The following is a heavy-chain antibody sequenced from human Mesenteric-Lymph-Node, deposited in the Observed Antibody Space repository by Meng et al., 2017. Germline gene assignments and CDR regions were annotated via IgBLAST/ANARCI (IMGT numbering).Heavy chain of an antibody. CDR1: GDTFTAHY. CDR3: ARYVPNGSFWYFDF. D-gene: IGHD6-13*01. CDR2: INPNSGGT. Sequence: QEQLLQAGAKVKKPGATVKVACTASGDTFTAHYIRCVRQAPGQALEWMGRINPNSGGTNYAQKFQGRVTMTRDTSISTAYMELSGLISDDTAVYYCARYVPNGSFWYFDFWGRGTLVTVSS. J-gene: IGHJ2*01. V-gene: IGHV1-2*06.